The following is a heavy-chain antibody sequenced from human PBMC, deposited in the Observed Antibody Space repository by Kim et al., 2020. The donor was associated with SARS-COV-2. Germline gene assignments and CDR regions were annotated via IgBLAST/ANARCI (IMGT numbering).Heavy chain of an antibody. CDR3: ASDTNDYGDYYFDL. V-gene: IGHV3-33*01. CDR2: FWYVVSNN. J-gene: IGHJ2*01. D-gene: IGHD4-17*01. Sequence: GGSLRLSCAASGFTFSSYGMHWVRQAPGKWLECLAVFWYVVSNNYYGDSVKGRVTISLDNSKNTLYLQMNSLRAEDTAVYYCASDTNDYGDYYFDLWGRGTLVTVSS. CDR1: GFTFSSYG.